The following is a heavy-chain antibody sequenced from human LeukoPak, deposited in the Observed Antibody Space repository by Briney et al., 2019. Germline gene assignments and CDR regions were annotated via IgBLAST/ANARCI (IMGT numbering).Heavy chain of an antibody. CDR2: ISYDGTDT. CDR3: ARDGRPYYETLTGYYGPDDY. J-gene: IGHJ4*02. V-gene: IGHV3-30-3*01. Sequence: GGSLRLSCVASRFTFSSYALHWVRQAPGRGLEWVAIISYDGTDTFYSGSVRGRFTISRDDSKNTLYLQMNSLRPEDTAVYYCARDGRPYYETLTGYYGPDDYWGQGTLVTVSA. D-gene: IGHD3-9*01. CDR1: RFTFSSYA.